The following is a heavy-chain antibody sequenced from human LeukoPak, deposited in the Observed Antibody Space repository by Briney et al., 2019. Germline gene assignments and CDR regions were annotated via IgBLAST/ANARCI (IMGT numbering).Heavy chain of an antibody. CDR1: GFTFSTYR. CDR2: ISSSSSTI. J-gene: IGHJ4*02. Sequence: PGGSLRLSCAASGFTFSTYRMNWDRQAPGKGLEWISYISSSSSTIYYADSVKGRFTVSRDNAKSSLYLQMNSLRAEDTAVYYCARDFRRSWYDNSRGIDYWGQGTLVTVSS. D-gene: IGHD6-13*01. CDR3: ARDFRRSWYDNSRGIDY. V-gene: IGHV3-48*01.